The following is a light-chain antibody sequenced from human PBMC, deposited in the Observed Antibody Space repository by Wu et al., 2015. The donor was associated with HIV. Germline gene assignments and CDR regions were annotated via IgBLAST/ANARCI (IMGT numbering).Light chain of an antibody. CDR1: RSVSGT. J-gene: IGKJ4*01. V-gene: IGKV3-11*01. CDR2: DAS. CDR3: QQYGGGAPFT. Sequence: EIVLTQSPATLSLSSGETATLSCRASRSVSGTLAWYQQKPGQALRLLIYDASSRATGVPARFSGSGSGTDFTLTISRLEPDDFAVYYCQQYGGGAPFTFGGGTKMEI.